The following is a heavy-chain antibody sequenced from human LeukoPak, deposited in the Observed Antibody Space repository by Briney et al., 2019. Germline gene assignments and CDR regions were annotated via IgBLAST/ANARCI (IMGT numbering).Heavy chain of an antibody. CDR1: GYTFTSYG. J-gene: IGHJ6*03. CDR2: MNPNSGNT. Sequence: ASVKVSCKASGYTFTSYGISWVRQATGQGLEWMGWMNPNSGNTGYAQKFQGRVTITRNTSISTAYMELSSLRSEDTAVYYCARAYGFWSGYRTYYNMDVWGTGTTVTVSS. V-gene: IGHV1-8*03. CDR3: ARAYGFWSGYRTYYNMDV. D-gene: IGHD3-3*01.